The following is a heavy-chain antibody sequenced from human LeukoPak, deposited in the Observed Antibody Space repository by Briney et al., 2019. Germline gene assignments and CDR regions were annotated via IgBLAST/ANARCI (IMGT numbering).Heavy chain of an antibody. CDR3: ARGVFDWLFSSYWYFDL. CDR1: GGSFSGYY. J-gene: IGHJ2*01. D-gene: IGHD3-9*01. V-gene: IGHV4-34*01. CDR2: INHSGST. Sequence: PSETLSLTCAVYGGSFSGYYWSWIRQPPGKGLEWIGEINHSGSTNYNPSLKSRVTISVDTSKNQFSLKLSSVTAADTAVYYCARGVFDWLFSSYWYFDLWGRGTLVTVSS.